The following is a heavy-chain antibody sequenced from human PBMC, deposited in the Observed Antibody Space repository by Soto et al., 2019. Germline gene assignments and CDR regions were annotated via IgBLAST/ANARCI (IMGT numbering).Heavy chain of an antibody. D-gene: IGHD3-16*01. CDR2: IGTAGDT. CDR3: ARGGPNWDYYFYGMDV. J-gene: IGHJ6*02. V-gene: IGHV3-13*04. CDR1: GFSFNNYD. Sequence: EVQLVESGGGLVQPGGSLRLSCAASGFSFNNYDMHWVRQARGKGLEWVSGIGTAGDTHYPDSVKGRFTISKDNGKNSVYLQMNSLRAGDTAVYSCARGGPNWDYYFYGMDVWGQGTTVTVSS.